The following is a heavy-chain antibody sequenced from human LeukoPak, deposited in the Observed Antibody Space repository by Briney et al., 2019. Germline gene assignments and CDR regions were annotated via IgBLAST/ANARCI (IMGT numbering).Heavy chain of an antibody. V-gene: IGHV1-8*01. CDR3: AIARGYSPGWFDP. Sequence: ASVKVSCKASGYTFTSYDINWVRQAPGQGLEWMGWMNPNSGNTDYAQKFQGRVTMTRNTSISTAYIELSSLRSEDTAVYYFAIARGYSPGWFDPWGQGTLVTVSS. J-gene: IGHJ5*02. CDR2: MNPNSGNT. D-gene: IGHD5-18*01. CDR1: GYTFTSYD.